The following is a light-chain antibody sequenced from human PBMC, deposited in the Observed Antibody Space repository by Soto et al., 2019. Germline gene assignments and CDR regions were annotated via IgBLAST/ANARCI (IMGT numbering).Light chain of an antibody. CDR2: DAS. V-gene: IGKV3-11*01. CDR3: QQPYSSLPIT. J-gene: IGKJ5*01. CDR1: QSVSSY. Sequence: ELVLTQSPPSLSLSPGERATLSCRASQSVSSYLAWYQQKPRQAPPLLLYDASTRATGIPPTFSGSGSGTDFTLTTSSLQPEDFATYYCQQPYSSLPITFGQGTRLEIK.